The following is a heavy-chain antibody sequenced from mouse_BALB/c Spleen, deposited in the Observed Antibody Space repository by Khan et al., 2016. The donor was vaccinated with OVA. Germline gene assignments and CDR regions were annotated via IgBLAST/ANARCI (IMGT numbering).Heavy chain of an antibody. CDR1: GFSLTGYG. V-gene: IGHV2-6-7*01. CDR3: ARAYYANYREAIDY. Sequence: QVQLQQSGPGLVAPSQSLSITCTVSGFSLTGYGVNWVRQPPGKGLEWLGMIWGDGSTDYNSALKSRLSITKDNSKSQVFLKMNSLQTDDTARYYCARAYYANYREAIDYWGQGNSITVSS. CDR2: IWGDGST. J-gene: IGHJ4*01. D-gene: IGHD2-10*01.